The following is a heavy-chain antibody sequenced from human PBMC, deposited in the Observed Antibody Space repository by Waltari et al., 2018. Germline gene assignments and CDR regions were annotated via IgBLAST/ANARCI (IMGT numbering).Heavy chain of an antibody. J-gene: IGHJ4*02. V-gene: IGHV3-21*01. CDR2: ISSSSSYI. D-gene: IGHD1-7*01. CDR1: GFTFRSYS. CDR3: ASTKDGTIDY. Sequence: EVQLVESGGGLVKPGGSLRLSCAASGFTFRSYSMNWVRQAPGKGLEWVSSISSSSSYIYYAASVKGRFTISRDNAKNSLYLQMNSLRAEDTAVYYCASTKDGTIDYWGQGTLVTVSS.